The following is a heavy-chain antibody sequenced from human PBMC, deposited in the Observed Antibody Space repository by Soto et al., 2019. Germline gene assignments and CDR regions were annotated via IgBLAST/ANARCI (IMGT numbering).Heavy chain of an antibody. CDR2: ISYDGSNK. D-gene: IGHD2-15*01. V-gene: IGHV3-30*18. J-gene: IGHJ4*01. CDR3: AKEAEFATPSDD. Sequence: PEGWLRLSWAPSGFTLSSYGMHWVRQAPGKGLEWVAFISYDGSNKYYADSVKGRFTISRDNSKTTLYLQMNSLRAEDTAVYYCAKEAEFATPSDDWGHGTLVTVSS. CDR1: GFTLSSYG.